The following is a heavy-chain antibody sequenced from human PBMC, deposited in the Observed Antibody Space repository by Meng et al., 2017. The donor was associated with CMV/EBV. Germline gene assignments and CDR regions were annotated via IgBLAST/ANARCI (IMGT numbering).Heavy chain of an antibody. CDR2: ISAYNGNT. V-gene: IGHV1-18*01. CDR3: ARDPGDSSGYYPVYYYYGMDV. CDR1: GYTFTSYG. Sequence: ASVKVSCKASGYTFTSYGISWVRQAPGQGLEWMGWISAYNGNTNYAQKLQGRVTMTTDTSTSTAYMELRSLRSDDTAVYYRARDPGDSSGYYPVYYYYGMDVWGQGTTVTVSS. D-gene: IGHD3-22*01. J-gene: IGHJ6*02.